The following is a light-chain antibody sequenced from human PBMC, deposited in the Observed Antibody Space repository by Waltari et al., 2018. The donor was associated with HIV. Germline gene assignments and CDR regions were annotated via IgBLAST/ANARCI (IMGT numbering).Light chain of an antibody. CDR1: QRLSSN. CDR3: QQYNNWWT. V-gene: IGKV3-15*01. Sequence: EIVMTQSPATLSVSPGERATRSCRARQRLSSNVACYQQKPGQAPRLLIYGASTKATGIPARFSGSGSGTEFALTISSLQSEDFAVYYCQQYNNWWTFGQGTKVEIK. CDR2: GAS. J-gene: IGKJ1*01.